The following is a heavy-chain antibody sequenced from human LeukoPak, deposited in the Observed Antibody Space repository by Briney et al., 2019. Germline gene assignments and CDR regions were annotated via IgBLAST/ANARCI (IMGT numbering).Heavy chain of an antibody. D-gene: IGHD6-13*01. Sequence: ASVKVSCKPSGYXFTGYYMRWVRQAPGQGLEWIGWITPNSGGTNYAQKFQGRVTMTRDTSISTAYMELSRLRSDDTAVYYCAREVISSSWFPFDYWGTGTLVTVSS. V-gene: IGHV1-2*02. CDR1: GYXFTGYY. J-gene: IGHJ4*02. CDR3: AREVISSSWFPFDY. CDR2: ITPNSGGT.